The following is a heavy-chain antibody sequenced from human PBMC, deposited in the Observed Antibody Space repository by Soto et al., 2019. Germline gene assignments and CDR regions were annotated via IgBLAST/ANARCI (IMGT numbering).Heavy chain of an antibody. CDR2: ISGSGGST. V-gene: IGHV3-23*01. J-gene: IGHJ5*02. CDR3: AKDRVLRYFDWSPNWFDP. Sequence: PGGSLRLSCAASGFTFSSYAMSWVRQAPGKGLEWVSAISGSGGSTYYADSVKGRFTISRDNSKNTQYLQMNSLRAEDTAVYYCAKDRVLRYFDWSPNWFDPWGQGTLVTVSS. D-gene: IGHD3-9*01. CDR1: GFTFSSYA.